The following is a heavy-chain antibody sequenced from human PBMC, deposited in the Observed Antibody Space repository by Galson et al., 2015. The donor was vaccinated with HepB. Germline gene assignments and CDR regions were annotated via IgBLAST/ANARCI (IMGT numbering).Heavy chain of an antibody. CDR3: ASAFL. Sequence: SLRLCCAAAGFTFADYRMSCVRQAPGKGLEWVANIKPDGSEKYYVDSVKGRFTISRDNAKNSIYVQMNSLRSDDTAVYYCASAFLGGQGTLVTVPS. CDR2: IKPDGSEK. J-gene: IGHJ4*02. D-gene: IGHD3-3*02. V-gene: IGHV3-7*03. CDR1: GFTFADYR.